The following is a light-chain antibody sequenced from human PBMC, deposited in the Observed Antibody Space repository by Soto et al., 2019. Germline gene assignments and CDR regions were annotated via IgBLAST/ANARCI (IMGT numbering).Light chain of an antibody. CDR3: QQYDVWPALT. CDR1: QSVSSN. V-gene: IGKV3-15*01. CDR2: GAS. J-gene: IGKJ4*01. Sequence: EKALPQSPVTLSLYPGESATLSCRASQSVSSNLAWYQQRPGQAPRLLIYGASTRASGVPDRFSGSGSGTEFILTISSLQSEDSSVYYCQQYDVWPALTFGGGTRWIS.